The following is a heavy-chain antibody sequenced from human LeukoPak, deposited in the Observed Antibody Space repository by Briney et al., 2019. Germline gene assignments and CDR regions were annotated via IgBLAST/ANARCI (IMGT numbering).Heavy chain of an antibody. CDR2: INSGGSGI. CDR3: AAVGRAGHPGY. D-gene: IGHD2-2*01. V-gene: IGHV3-48*03. Sequence: GGSLRLSCEASGFRFSYYEMSWVRQAPGKGREGLSYINSGGSGIHYAGSVNGRFTITRDNAKNSLYLQMNSLRVEDTAVYYCAAVGRAGHPGYWGQGTLVTVSS. J-gene: IGHJ4*02. CDR1: GFRFSYYE.